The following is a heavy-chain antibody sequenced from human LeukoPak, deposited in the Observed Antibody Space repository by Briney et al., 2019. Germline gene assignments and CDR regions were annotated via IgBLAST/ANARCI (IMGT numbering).Heavy chain of an antibody. CDR2: IVVGRGNT. D-gene: IGHD3-16*01. Sequence: SVRVSCKASGFTFTSSAVQWVRQARGQRREWIGWIVVGRGNTNYAQKFQERVTITTDMSTSTAYMELSSLRSEDTAVYYCAAGFTADAFDIWGQGTMVTVSS. J-gene: IGHJ3*02. V-gene: IGHV1-58*01. CDR3: AAGFTADAFDI. CDR1: GFTFTSSA.